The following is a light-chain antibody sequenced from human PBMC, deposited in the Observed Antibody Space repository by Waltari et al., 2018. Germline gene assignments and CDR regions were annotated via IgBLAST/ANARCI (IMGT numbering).Light chain of an antibody. V-gene: IGKV1-5*03. J-gene: IGKJ1*01. CDR1: QSISSW. CDR3: QQYNSTWT. CDR2: NAS. Sequence: DIQMTQSPSTLSASVGDRPTITCRASQSISSWLAWYQQKPGKAPKLLIYNASSLESGVPSRFSGSGSGTEFTLTISSLQPDDFATYYCQQYNSTWTFGQGTKVEIK.